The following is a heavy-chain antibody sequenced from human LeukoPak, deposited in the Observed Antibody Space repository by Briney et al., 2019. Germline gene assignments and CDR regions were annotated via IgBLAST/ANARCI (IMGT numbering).Heavy chain of an antibody. CDR3: AKATGLLWFGELIDY. V-gene: IGHV3-23*01. D-gene: IGHD3-10*01. CDR1: GFTFSSYA. Sequence: GGSLRLSCAASGFTFSSYAMSWVRQAPGKGLEWVSAISSSGGSTYYADSVKGRFTISRDNSKNTLYLQMNSLRAEDTAVYYCAKATGLLWFGELIDYWGQGTLVTVSS. CDR2: ISSSGGST. J-gene: IGHJ4*02.